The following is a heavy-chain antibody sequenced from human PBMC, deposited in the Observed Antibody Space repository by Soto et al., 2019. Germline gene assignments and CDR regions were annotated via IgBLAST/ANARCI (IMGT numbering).Heavy chain of an antibody. CDR2: ISTYNGNT. J-gene: IGHJ6*02. D-gene: IGHD2-8*01. CDR1: GYTFTTYD. V-gene: IGHV1-18*01. Sequence: QVQLVQSGAEVKKPGASVKVSCKASGYTFTTYDISWVRQAPGQGLEWMGRISTYNGNTNYPQSLQGRLTMTTDTSTTTAYMELRSLRFDDTVVYYCARDPYHVLTVNAPNLYGMDVWGQGTMVTVSS. CDR3: ARDPYHVLTVNAPNLYGMDV.